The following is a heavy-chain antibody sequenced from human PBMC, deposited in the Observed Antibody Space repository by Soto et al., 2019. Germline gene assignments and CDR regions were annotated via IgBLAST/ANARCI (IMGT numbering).Heavy chain of an antibody. CDR3: VRIRYQLPSSVLWLDP. V-gene: IGHV4-34*01. Sequence: SETLSLTCAVYGGFLSESYWTWIRQPPGKGLEWIGEINHVGGTNYNPSLKSRVTMSVDTSQNQFSLRLISVTAADTAMYFCVRIRYQLPSSVLWLDPWRQGTPVTVSS. CDR1: GGFLSESY. CDR2: INHVGGT. D-gene: IGHD3-16*01. J-gene: IGHJ5*02.